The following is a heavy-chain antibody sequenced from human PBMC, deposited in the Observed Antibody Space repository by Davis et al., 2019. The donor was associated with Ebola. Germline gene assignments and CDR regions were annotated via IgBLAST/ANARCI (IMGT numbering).Heavy chain of an antibody. CDR3: ARADPFLMY. D-gene: IGHD2-8*01. J-gene: IGHJ4*02. CDR1: GGSFSGYY. CDR2: INHSGST. V-gene: IGHV4-34*01. Sequence: SETLSLTCAVYGGSFSGYYWSWIRQPPGKGLEWIGEINHSGSTNYNPSLKSRVTISVDTSKTQFSLKLSSVTAADTAVYYCARADPFLMYWGQGALVTVSS.